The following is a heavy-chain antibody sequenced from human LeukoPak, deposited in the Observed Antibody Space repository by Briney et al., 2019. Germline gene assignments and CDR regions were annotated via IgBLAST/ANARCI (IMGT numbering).Heavy chain of an antibody. J-gene: IGHJ6*02. CDR2: IYYSGST. V-gene: IGHV4-30-4*01. CDR1: GGSISSGDYY. D-gene: IGHD3-3*01. CDR3: ARGYDFWSGSSYGMDV. Sequence: SSETLSLTCTVSGGSISSGDYYWRWIRQPPGKGLEWIGYIYYSGSTYYNPSLKTRVTISVDTSKNQFSLKLSSVTVADTAVYYCARGYDFWSGSSYGMDVWGQGTTVTVSS.